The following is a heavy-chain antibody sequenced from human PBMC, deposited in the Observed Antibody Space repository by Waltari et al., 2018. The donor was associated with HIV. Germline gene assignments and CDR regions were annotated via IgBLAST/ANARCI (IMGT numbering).Heavy chain of an antibody. J-gene: IGHJ4*02. CDR3: ARLPSWDYDFPRGRYFDY. CDR2: IYPGDSDT. Sequence: EVQLVQSGAEVKKPGESMKISCKGSGYSFTSYWIGWVRKMQGKGLEWMGIIYPGDSDTRYSPSFQGQVTISADKSISTAYLQWSSLKASDTAMYYCARLPSWDYDFPRGRYFDYWGQGTLVTVSS. CDR1: GYSFTSYW. D-gene: IGHD3-3*01. V-gene: IGHV5-51*03.